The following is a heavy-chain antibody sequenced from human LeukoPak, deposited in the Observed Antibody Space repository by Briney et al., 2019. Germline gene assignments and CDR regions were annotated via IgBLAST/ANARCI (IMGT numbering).Heavy chain of an antibody. CDR3: ARDQRYYYDSSGYKFDY. Sequence: SETLSLTCTVSGGSISSYYWSWIRQPAGKGLEWIGRIYTSGSTNYNPSLKSRVTMSVDTSKNQFSLKLSSVTAADTAVYYCARDQRYYYDSSGYKFDYWGQGTLVPVSS. V-gene: IGHV4-4*07. J-gene: IGHJ4*02. CDR1: GGSISSYY. D-gene: IGHD3-22*01. CDR2: IYTSGST.